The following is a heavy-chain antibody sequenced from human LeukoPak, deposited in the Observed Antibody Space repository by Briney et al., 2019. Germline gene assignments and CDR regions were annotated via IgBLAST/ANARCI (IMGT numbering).Heavy chain of an antibody. D-gene: IGHD3-22*01. CDR2: ISGSGGGT. CDR3: AKDLLIVVVYDAFDI. V-gene: IGHV3-23*01. J-gene: IGHJ3*02. Sequence: GGSLRLSCAASGFTFSSCGMSWVRQAPGKGLEWVSGISGSGGGTYYADSVKGRFTISRDNSKNTLYLQMNSLRAEDTAVYYCAKDLLIVVVYDAFDIWGQGTMVTVSS. CDR1: GFTFSSCG.